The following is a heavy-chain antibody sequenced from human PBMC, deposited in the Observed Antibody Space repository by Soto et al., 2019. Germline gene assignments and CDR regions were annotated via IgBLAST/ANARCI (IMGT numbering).Heavy chain of an antibody. D-gene: IGHD3-10*01. CDR2: ISSSSSYI. CDR1: GFTFSSYS. J-gene: IGHJ3*02. V-gene: IGHV3-21*01. CDR3: ARSGDYYGSGSYYAFDI. Sequence: ESGGGLVKPGGSLRLSCAASGFTFSSYSMNWVRQAPGKGLEWVSSISSSSSYIYYADSVKGRFTISRDNAKNSLYLQMNSLRAEDTAVYYCARSGDYYGSGSYYAFDIWGQGTMVTVSS.